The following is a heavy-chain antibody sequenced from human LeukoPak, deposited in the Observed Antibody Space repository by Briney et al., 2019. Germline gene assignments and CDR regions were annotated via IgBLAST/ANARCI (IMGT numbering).Heavy chain of an antibody. CDR3: ARGYGSGSYNNFNH. CDR2: IHYTGST. D-gene: IGHD3-10*01. V-gene: IGHV4-59*01. CDR1: GGSIRGYY. Sequence: NPSETLSLTCTVSGGSIRGYYWSWIRQPPGKGLEWIGYIHYTGSTDYNPSLNSRLTKSVDTSKNQFSLNLSSVTAADTAVYYCARGYGSGSYNNFNHWGQGILVTVSS. J-gene: IGHJ5*02.